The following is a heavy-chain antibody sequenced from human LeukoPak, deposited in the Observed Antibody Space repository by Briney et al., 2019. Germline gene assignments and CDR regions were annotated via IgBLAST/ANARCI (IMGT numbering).Heavy chain of an antibody. D-gene: IGHD3-22*01. J-gene: IGHJ3*02. Sequence: GGSLRLSCAASGFSLSNYWMTWVRQAPGKGLEWVANIKQDGSEKNYVDSVKGRFSISRDNSKNTLYLQMNSLRAEDTAVYYCAGSSGYGFGAFDIWGQGTMVTVSS. CDR1: GFSLSNYW. V-gene: IGHV3-7*01. CDR2: IKQDGSEK. CDR3: AGSSGYGFGAFDI.